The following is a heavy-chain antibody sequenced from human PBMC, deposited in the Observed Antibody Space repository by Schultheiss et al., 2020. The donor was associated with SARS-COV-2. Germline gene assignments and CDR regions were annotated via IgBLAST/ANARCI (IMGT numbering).Heavy chain of an antibody. J-gene: IGHJ4*02. Sequence: SETLSLTCTVSGGSVSSGSFYWSWIRQPPGQGLEWIGYIYYSACTYYSSSLQSRVSISLDTSKNQFSLKVGSVAAADSAVYYCAREDMGPGKGQVDYWGQGTLVTVSS. CDR2: IYYSACT. CDR1: GGSVSSGSFY. D-gene: IGHD3-10*01. V-gene: IGHV4-61*01. CDR3: AREDMGPGKGQVDY.